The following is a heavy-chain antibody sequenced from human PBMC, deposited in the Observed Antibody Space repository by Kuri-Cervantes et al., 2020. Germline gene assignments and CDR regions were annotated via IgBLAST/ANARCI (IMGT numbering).Heavy chain of an antibody. CDR1: GFTVSSNY. CDR3: ARDLGATMRVMGY. J-gene: IGHJ4*02. V-gene: IGHV3-53*01. Sequence: GGSLRLSCAASGFTVSSNYMSWVRQAPGKGLEWVSVIYSGGSTYYADSVKGRFTISRDNSKNTLYLQMNSLRAEDTAVYYCARDLGATMRVMGYWGQGTLVTVSS. D-gene: IGHD1-26*01. CDR2: IYSGGST.